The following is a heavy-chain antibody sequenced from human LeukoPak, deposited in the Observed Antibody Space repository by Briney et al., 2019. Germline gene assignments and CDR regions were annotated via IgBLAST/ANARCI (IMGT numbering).Heavy chain of an antibody. V-gene: IGHV4-39*07. CDR1: GGSISSSSYY. Sequence: SETLSLTCTVSGGSISSSSYYWDWIRQPPGKGLEWIGSIYYSGSTYYNPSLKSRVTISVDTSKNQFSLKLSSVTAADTAFYYCAKDRDSSGWFDYWGQGTLVTVSS. CDR3: AKDRDSSGWFDY. J-gene: IGHJ4*02. D-gene: IGHD6-19*01. CDR2: IYYSGST.